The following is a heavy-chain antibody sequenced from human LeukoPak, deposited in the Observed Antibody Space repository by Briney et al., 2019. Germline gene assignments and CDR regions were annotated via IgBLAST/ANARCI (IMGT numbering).Heavy chain of an antibody. Sequence: SETLSLTCTVSGGSISSSSYYWGWIRQPPGKGLEWIGSIYYSGSTYYNPSLKSRVTISVDTSKNQFSLKLSSVTAADTAVYYCARVVNSGTLPPIDYWGRGTLVTVSS. CDR1: GGSISSSSYY. CDR3: ARVVNSGTLPPIDY. D-gene: IGHD1-14*01. CDR2: IYYSGST. V-gene: IGHV4-39*07. J-gene: IGHJ4*02.